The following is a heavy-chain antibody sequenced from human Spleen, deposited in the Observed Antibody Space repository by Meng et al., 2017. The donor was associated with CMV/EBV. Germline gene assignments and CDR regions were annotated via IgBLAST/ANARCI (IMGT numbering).Heavy chain of an antibody. Sequence: SVKVSCKASGGTFSSNGISWVRQAPGQGLEWVGMIIPIGAIANYAQKFQGRVTITADKSTTTAYMELSSLRSEDTAVYYCARGPYGSGSYYDYWGQGTLVTVSS. J-gene: IGHJ4*02. CDR1: GGTFSSNG. CDR3: ARGPYGSGSYYDY. CDR2: IIPIGAIA. V-gene: IGHV1-69*04. D-gene: IGHD3-10*01.